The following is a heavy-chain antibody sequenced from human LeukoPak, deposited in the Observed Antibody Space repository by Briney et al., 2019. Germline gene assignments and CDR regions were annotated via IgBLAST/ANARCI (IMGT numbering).Heavy chain of an antibody. CDR3: AREENDAFDI. V-gene: IGHV3-30*04. CDR2: ISYDGSSK. Sequence: GGSLRLSCAASGFTFSSYAMHWVRQAPGKGLEWVAVISYDGSSKYYADSVKGRFTISRDNSKNTLYLQMNSLRAEDTAVYYCAREENDAFDIWGQGTMVTVSS. CDR1: GFTFSSYA. J-gene: IGHJ3*02.